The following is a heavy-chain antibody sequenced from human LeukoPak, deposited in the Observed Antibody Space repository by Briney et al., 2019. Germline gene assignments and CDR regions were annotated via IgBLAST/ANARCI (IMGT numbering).Heavy chain of an antibody. Sequence: SETLSLTCTVSGGSISSSSYYWSWIRQPPGKGLEWIGEINHSGSTNYNPSLKSRVTISVDTSKNQFSLKLSSVTAADTAVYYCAREYYDSSGYPHFTYYYYYMDVWGKGTTVTVSS. CDR3: AREYYDSSGYPHFTYYYYYMDV. CDR2: INHSGST. D-gene: IGHD3-22*01. V-gene: IGHV4-39*07. J-gene: IGHJ6*03. CDR1: GGSISSSSYY.